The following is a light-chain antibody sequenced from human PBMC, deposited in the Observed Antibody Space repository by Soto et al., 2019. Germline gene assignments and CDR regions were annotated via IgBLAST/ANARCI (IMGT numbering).Light chain of an antibody. J-gene: IGLJ1*01. Sequence: QSVLTQPAPVSGSPGQSITISCTGTSSDVGGYNYVSWYQQHPGKAPKLMIYEVSNRPSGVSNRFSGSKSDNTASLTISGLQAEDEADYYCSSYTSTSTLYVFGTGTKVTVL. CDR2: EVS. CDR1: SSDVGGYNY. V-gene: IGLV2-14*01. CDR3: SSYTSTSTLYV.